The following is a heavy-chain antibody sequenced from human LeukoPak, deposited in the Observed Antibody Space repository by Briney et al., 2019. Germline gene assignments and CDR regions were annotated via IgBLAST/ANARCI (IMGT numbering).Heavy chain of an antibody. CDR3: ASPAKGAYFYYYMDV. Sequence: ASVKVSCKTSGYSFPTYGSTWVRQAPRQGLEWMGWISSYNANTNYAQNFQGRVSMTTDTSTNTAYLELRGLRSNDTAVYFCASPAKGAYFYYYMDVWGKGTTVTVSS. CDR2: ISSYNANT. J-gene: IGHJ6*03. CDR1: GYSFPTYG. V-gene: IGHV1-18*01. D-gene: IGHD2-2*01.